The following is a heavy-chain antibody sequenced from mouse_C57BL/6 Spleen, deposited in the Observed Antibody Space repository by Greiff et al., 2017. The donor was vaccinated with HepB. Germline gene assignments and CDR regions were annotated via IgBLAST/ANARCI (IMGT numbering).Heavy chain of an antibody. D-gene: IGHD3-3*01. CDR2: FYPGSGSI. CDR3: ARHEDGGLDYAMDY. CDR1: GYTFTEYT. Sequence: QVHVKQSGAELVKPGASVKLSCKASGYTFTEYTIHWVKQRSGQGLEWIGWFYPGSGSIKYNEKYKDKATLTADKSSSTVYMELSRLTSEDSAVYVCARHEDGGLDYAMDYWGQGTSVTVSS. J-gene: IGHJ4*01. V-gene: IGHV1-62-2*01.